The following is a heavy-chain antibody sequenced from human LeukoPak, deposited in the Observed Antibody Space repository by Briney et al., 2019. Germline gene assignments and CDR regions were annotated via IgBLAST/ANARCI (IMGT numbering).Heavy chain of an antibody. Sequence: GESLKISCKGSGYSFLDYWIGWVRQMPGKGPELMGLIFPHDSDIKYSPSFQGQVTISVDRSISSAYVQWDSLKASDTAMYSCARFGIRGCISNTKCYTSFFYYGMDVWGQGTTVTVSS. D-gene: IGHD2-2*02. CDR1: GYSFLDYW. CDR2: IFPHDSDI. J-gene: IGHJ6*02. CDR3: ARFGIRGCISNTKCYTSFFYYGMDV. V-gene: IGHV5-51*01.